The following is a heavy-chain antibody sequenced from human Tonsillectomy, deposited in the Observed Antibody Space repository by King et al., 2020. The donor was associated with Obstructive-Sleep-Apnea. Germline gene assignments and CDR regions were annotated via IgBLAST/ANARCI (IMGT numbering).Heavy chain of an antibody. D-gene: IGHD1-26*01. CDR1: GFTLSSYD. Sequence: VQLVESGGGLVQPGGSLRLSCAASGFTLSSYDMHWVRRPTGKGLEWVSAIGGAANTYYPGSVKGRFTISRESANNSLYLQMYSLRAGDTAVYYCARGVIVGASNWYFDLWGSGTLVTVSS. CDR2: IGGAANT. CDR3: ARGVIVGASNWYFDL. V-gene: IGHV3-13*01. J-gene: IGHJ2*01.